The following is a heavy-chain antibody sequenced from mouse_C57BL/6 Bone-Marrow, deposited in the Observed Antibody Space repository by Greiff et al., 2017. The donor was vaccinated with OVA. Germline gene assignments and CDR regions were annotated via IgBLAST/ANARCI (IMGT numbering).Heavy chain of an antibody. Sequence: QVQLQQPGAELVRPGSSVKLSCKASGYTFTSYWMDWVKQRPGQGLEWIGNIYPSDSETHYNQKFKDKATLTVDKSSSTAYMQRSSLTSEDSAVYYCARYGTTVVAPFAYWGQGTLVTVSA. J-gene: IGHJ3*01. CDR3: ARYGTTVVAPFAY. CDR1: GYTFTSYW. D-gene: IGHD1-1*01. V-gene: IGHV1-61*01. CDR2: IYPSDSET.